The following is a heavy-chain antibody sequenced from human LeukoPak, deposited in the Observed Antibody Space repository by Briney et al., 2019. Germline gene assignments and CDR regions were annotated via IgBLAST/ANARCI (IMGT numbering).Heavy chain of an antibody. J-gene: IGHJ4*02. CDR1: GFTFSSYA. Sequence: GRSLRLSCAASGFTFSSYAMHWVRQAPGKGLEWVAVISYDGSNKYYADSVKGRFTISRDNAKNSLYLQMDSLRAEDTAVYYCARDYVAIVELPVALDFWGQGALVTVSS. D-gene: IGHD2-2*01. V-gene: IGHV3-30-3*01. CDR2: ISYDGSNK. CDR3: ARDYVAIVELPVALDF.